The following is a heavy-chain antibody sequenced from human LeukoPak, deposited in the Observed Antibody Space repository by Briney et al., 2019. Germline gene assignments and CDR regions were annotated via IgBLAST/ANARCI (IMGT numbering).Heavy chain of an antibody. CDR2: IYYSGSN. V-gene: IGHV4-59*01. D-gene: IGHD2/OR15-2a*01. Sequence: SETLSLTCTVSGVSISSYYWSWLRQPPGKGLEWVGYIYYSGSNNYNPSLKSRITISVDTSKNQFSLKLSSVTAADTAVYYCARASFGDPGYMDVWGKGTTVTISS. CDR1: GVSISSYY. J-gene: IGHJ6*03. CDR3: ARASFGDPGYMDV.